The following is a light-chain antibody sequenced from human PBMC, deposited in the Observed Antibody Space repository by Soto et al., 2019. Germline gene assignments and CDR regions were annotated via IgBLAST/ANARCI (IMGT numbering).Light chain of an antibody. CDR3: SSYTGTSTFV. V-gene: IGLV2-14*01. Sequence: QSALTQPASVSGSPGQSITISCTGTSSDVGGYDYVSWYQQLPGKAPKLMIYDVNNRPSGVSNRSSGSKSGNTASLTISGLQAEDEADYYCSSYTGTSTFVFGGGTKLTVL. CDR1: SSDVGGYDY. CDR2: DVN. J-gene: IGLJ1*01.